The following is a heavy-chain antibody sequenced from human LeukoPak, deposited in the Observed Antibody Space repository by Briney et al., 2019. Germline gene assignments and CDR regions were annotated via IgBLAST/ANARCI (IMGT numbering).Heavy chain of an antibody. CDR2: ISGSGGMT. Sequence: GGSLRLSCAASGVSFSTHSMSWVRQAPGKGLGWVPSISGSGGMTYHADSVKSRFTISRDNTKNPLFLHMNSLRAEDTAIYYCAMTMKYCSGGTCEDAFEIWGQGTMVTVS. D-gene: IGHD2-15*01. J-gene: IGHJ3*02. CDR3: AMTMKYCSGGTCEDAFEI. V-gene: IGHV3-23*01. CDR1: GVSFSTHS.